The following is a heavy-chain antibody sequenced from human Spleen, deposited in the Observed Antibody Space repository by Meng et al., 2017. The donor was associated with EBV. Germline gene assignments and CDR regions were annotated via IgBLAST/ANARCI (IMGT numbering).Heavy chain of an antibody. D-gene: IGHD7-27*01. CDR2: IYWDDVE. CDR1: GFSLSTSGVG. CDR3: AHALGHFDY. Sequence: QGTLQGSGPGLVKPTQTLTLTLTFSGFSLSTSGVGVGWIRQPPGKALECLALIYWDDVERYSPSLRSRLTITKDTSKNQVFLTMTNMDPVDTATYYCAHALGHFDYWGQGTLVTVSS. V-gene: IGHV2-5*02. J-gene: IGHJ4*02.